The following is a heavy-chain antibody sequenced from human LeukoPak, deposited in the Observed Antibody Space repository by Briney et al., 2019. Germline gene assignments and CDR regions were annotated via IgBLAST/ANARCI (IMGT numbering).Heavy chain of an antibody. J-gene: IGHJ4*02. D-gene: IGHD3/OR15-3a*01. V-gene: IGHV4-38-2*02. CDR1: GYSISSGYY. Sequence: PSETLSLTCTVSGYSISSGYYWGWIRQPPGEGLEWIGSIFHSGNTYYNPSLKSRVTMSINTSQNQFSLKVSSVTAADTAVYYCAREPGRTGYPDYWGQGTLVTVSS. CDR2: IFHSGNT. CDR3: AREPGRTGYPDY.